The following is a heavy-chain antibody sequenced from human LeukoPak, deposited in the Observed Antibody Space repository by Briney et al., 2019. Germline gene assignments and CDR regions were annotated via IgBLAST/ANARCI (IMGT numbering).Heavy chain of an antibody. CDR3: ARRLRFNWGSLGPRDAFDI. CDR1: GGSISSSSYY. J-gene: IGHJ3*02. Sequence: PSETLSLTCTVSGGSISSSSYYWGWIRQPPGKGLEWIGSIYYSGSTYYNPSLKSRVTISVDTSKNQFSLKLSPVTAADTAVYYCARRLRFNWGSLGPRDAFDIWGQGTMVTVSS. V-gene: IGHV4-39*07. D-gene: IGHD7-27*01. CDR2: IYYSGST.